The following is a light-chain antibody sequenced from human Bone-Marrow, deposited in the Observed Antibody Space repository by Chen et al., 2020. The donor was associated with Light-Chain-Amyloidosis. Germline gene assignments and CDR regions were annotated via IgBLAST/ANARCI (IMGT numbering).Light chain of an antibody. V-gene: IGKV2-28*01. CDR3: MQALQGPPT. CDR1: QSLLHSNGYNY. CDR2: LVY. Sequence: DLVLTQSPLSLPVTPGEPASITCRSSQSLLHSNGYNYVDWYLQTPGQSPQLVIYLVYNRASGVPDRFSGSGSGTDFTLKISRVEAEDVGIYYCMQALQGPPTFGQGTKV. J-gene: IGKJ1*01.